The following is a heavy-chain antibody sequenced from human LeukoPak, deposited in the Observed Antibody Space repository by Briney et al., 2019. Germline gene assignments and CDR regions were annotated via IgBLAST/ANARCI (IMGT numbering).Heavy chain of an antibody. D-gene: IGHD3-22*01. CDR2: INAGNGNT. Sequence: ASVKVSCKASGYTFTSYAMHWVRQAPGQRLEWMGWINAGNGNTKYSQKFQGRVTITRDTSASTAYMELSSLRSEDTAVYYCATSTYYYDSSGYYWYYYYGMDVWGQGTMVTVSS. CDR1: GYTFTSYA. J-gene: IGHJ6*02. V-gene: IGHV1-3*01. CDR3: ATSTYYYDSSGYYWYYYYGMDV.